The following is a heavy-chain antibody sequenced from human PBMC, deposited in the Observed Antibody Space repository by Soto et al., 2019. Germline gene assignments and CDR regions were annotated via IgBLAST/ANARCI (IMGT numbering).Heavy chain of an antibody. CDR2: ISYDGSNK. D-gene: IGHD6-19*01. J-gene: IGHJ3*02. CDR3: ARSRGGSSRSDAFDI. Sequence: SLRLSCAASGFTFSSYAMHWVRQAPGKGLEWVAVISYDGSNKYYADSVKGRFTISRDNSKNTLYLQMNSLRAEDTAVYYCARSRGGSSRSDAFDIWGQGTMVTGSS. V-gene: IGHV3-30-3*01. CDR1: GFTFSSYA.